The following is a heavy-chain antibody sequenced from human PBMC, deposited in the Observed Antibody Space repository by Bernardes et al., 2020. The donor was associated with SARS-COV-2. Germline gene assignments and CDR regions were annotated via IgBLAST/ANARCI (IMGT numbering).Heavy chain of an antibody. V-gene: IGHV4-59*08. CDR1: GGSISSYY. CDR3: ARQDIGAIFGVVITPAGMDV. D-gene: IGHD3-3*01. Sequence: ETLSLTCTVSGGSISSYYWSWIRQPPGKGLEWIGYIYYSGSTNYNPSLKSRVTISVDTSKNQFSLKLSSVTAADTAVYYCARQDIGAIFGVVITPAGMDVWGQGTTVTVSS. CDR2: IYYSGST. J-gene: IGHJ6*02.